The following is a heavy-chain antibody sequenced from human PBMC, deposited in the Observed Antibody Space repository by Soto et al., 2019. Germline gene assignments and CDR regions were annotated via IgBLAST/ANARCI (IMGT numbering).Heavy chain of an antibody. J-gene: IGHJ4*02. CDR2: IGTAGDT. V-gene: IGHV3-13*01. CDR3: ARGQPPNNYDTSGYEYYFDY. D-gene: IGHD3-22*01. CDR1: GFNFSSCD. Sequence: ESGGGLVEPGGSLRLSCAASGFNFSSCDMHWVRQATRKGLEWVSVIGTAGDTYSPDSVKGRFTISRENAKNSLYLQMNSLRAEDTAVYYCARGQPPNNYDTSGYEYYFDYWGQGTLVTVSS.